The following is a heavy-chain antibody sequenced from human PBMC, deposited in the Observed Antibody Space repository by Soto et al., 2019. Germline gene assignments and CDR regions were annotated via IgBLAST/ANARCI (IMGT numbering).Heavy chain of an antibody. CDR1: GFTFSTYA. CDR2: ITGSGGRT. J-gene: IGHJ4*02. D-gene: IGHD4-17*01. CDR3: AKDRYGDYGGIDY. V-gene: IGHV3-23*01. Sequence: EVQLLESGGGLVQPGGSLRLSCAASGFTFSTYAMIWVRQAPGQGLEWVSVITGSGGRTYYADSVKGRFTISRDTSKKTLFLQMNSLRAEDTAVYYCAKDRYGDYGGIDYWGQGTMVTVSS.